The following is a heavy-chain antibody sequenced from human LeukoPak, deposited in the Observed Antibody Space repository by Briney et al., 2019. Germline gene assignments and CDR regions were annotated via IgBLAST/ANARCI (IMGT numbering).Heavy chain of an antibody. CDR2: RWYDGSNK. CDR3: ARDHGSSGYYYSY. V-gene: IGHV3-33*01. D-gene: IGHD3-22*01. Sequence: GGSLTLSCAASGFTFSSDGMHWVRQAPGKGLEWVAVRWYDGSNKYYADSVNGRFTISRDNSKNTLYLQMNSLRAEDTAVYYCARDHGSSGYYYSYCGQGTLVTVSS. CDR1: GFTFSSDG. J-gene: IGHJ4*02.